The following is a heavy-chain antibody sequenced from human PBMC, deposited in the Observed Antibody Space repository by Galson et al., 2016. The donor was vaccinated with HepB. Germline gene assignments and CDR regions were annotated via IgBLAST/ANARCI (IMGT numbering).Heavy chain of an antibody. Sequence: SLRLSCAASGFTFSSYAMYWVRQAPGKGLEWVAVVFYDDSRKYYADFVKGRFSISRDNSKSSLYLDMSSLRAEDTAVYYCVRDISSSHFDLWGRGTLVTVTS. D-gene: IGHD2-2*01. CDR3: VRDISSSHFDL. CDR1: GFTFSSYA. CDR2: VFYDDSRK. J-gene: IGHJ2*01. V-gene: IGHV3-33*08.